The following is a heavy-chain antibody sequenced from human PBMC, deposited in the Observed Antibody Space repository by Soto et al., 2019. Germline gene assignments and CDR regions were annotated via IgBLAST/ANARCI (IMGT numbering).Heavy chain of an antibody. J-gene: IGHJ3*02. V-gene: IGHV3-73*01. CDR2: IRSKANSYAT. CDR3: TRLPVTTPHRGDAFDI. Sequence: PGGSLRLSCAASGFTFSGSAMHWVRQASGKGLEWVGRIRSKANSYATAYAASVKGRFTISRDDSKNTAYLQMNSLKTEDTAVYYCTRLPVTTPHRGDAFDIWGQGTMVTVSS. CDR1: GFTFSGSA. D-gene: IGHD4-17*01.